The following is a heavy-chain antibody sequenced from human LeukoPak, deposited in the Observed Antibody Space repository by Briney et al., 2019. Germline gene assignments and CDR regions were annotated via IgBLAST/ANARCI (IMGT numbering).Heavy chain of an antibody. J-gene: IGHJ3*02. Sequence: SETLSLTCTVSGGSISSYYWSWIRQPPREGLEWIGQIYHSGSTNYNPSLKSRVTISVDTSKNQFSLKLSSATAADTAVYYCARHGDLRAGSGYFFWSAFDIWGQGTLVTVSS. V-gene: IGHV4-59*08. CDR1: GGSISSYY. D-gene: IGHD3-22*01. CDR2: IYHSGST. CDR3: ARHGDLRAGSGYFFWSAFDI.